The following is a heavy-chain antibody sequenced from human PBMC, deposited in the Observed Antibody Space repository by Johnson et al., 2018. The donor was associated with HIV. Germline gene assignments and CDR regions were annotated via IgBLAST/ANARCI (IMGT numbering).Heavy chain of an antibody. V-gene: IGHV3-30*04. CDR2: ISYDGSNQ. J-gene: IGHJ3*02. Sequence: QVQLVESGGGVAQPGPSLRLSCAASGFTFSSYAMHWVRQAPGKGLEWVAVISYDGSNQYYADSLKGRFTISRDNSKNTVFLQMNSLRPDDTAMYYCAAYYDFWSGSYTSGFDIWGQVTMVTVSS. CDR3: AAYYDFWSGSYTSGFDI. D-gene: IGHD3-3*01. CDR1: GFTFSSYA.